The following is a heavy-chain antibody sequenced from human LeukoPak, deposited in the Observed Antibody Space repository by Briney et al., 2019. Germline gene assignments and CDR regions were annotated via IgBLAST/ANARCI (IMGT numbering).Heavy chain of an antibody. D-gene: IGHD5-12*01. CDR2: ISSNGGST. Sequence: PGGSLRPSCAASGFTFSSYAMHWVRQAPGKGLEYVSSISSNGGSTYYADSVKGRFTISRDNSKNTLFLQTSSLRTEDTAVYYCASPYSGYDYNFDHWGQGTLVTVSS. CDR3: ASPYSGYDYNFDH. CDR1: GFTFSSYA. V-gene: IGHV3-64D*06. J-gene: IGHJ4*02.